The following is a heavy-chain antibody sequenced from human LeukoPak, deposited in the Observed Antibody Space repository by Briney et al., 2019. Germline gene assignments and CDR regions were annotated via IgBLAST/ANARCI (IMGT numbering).Heavy chain of an antibody. D-gene: IGHD3-16*01. Sequence: SETLSLTRAVYGGSFSGYYWSWIRQPPGKGLEWIGEINHSGSTNYNPSLKSRVTISVDTSKNQFSLKLSSVTAADTAVYYCARVGGNSRPHDAFDIWGQGTMVTVSS. CDR3: ARVGGNSRPHDAFDI. J-gene: IGHJ3*02. CDR2: INHSGST. CDR1: GGSFSGYY. V-gene: IGHV4-34*01.